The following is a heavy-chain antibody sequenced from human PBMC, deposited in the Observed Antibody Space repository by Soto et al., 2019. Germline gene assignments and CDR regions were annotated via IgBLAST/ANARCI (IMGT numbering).Heavy chain of an antibody. D-gene: IGHD1-1*01. Sequence: PGGSLRLSCAASGFTFSSYAMSWVRQAPGKGLEWVSAISGSGGSTYYAGSVKGRFTISRDNSKNTLYLQMNSLRAEDTAVYYCAKLGLQTLNVDAFDIWGQGTMVTVSS. CDR3: AKLGLQTLNVDAFDI. V-gene: IGHV3-23*01. CDR1: GFTFSSYA. CDR2: ISGSGGST. J-gene: IGHJ3*02.